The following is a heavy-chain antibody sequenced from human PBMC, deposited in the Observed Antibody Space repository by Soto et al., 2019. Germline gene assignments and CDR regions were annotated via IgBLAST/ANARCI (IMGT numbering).Heavy chain of an antibody. V-gene: IGHV3-9*01. Sequence: HPGGSLRLSCAASGFTFDDYAMHWVRQAPGKGLEWVSGISWNSGSIGYADSVKGRFTISRDNAKNSLYLQMNSLRAEDTALYYCAKAPINYDFWSGYSFDIWGQGTMVTVSS. CDR1: GFTFDDYA. J-gene: IGHJ3*02. D-gene: IGHD3-3*01. CDR2: ISWNSGSI. CDR3: AKAPINYDFWSGYSFDI.